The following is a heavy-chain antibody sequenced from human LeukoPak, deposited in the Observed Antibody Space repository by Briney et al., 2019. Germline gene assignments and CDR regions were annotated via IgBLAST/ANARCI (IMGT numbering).Heavy chain of an antibody. Sequence: SETLSLTCTVSGGAISSYYWSWIRQPPGEGLEWIGYIYYSGSTNYNPSLKSRVTISVYTPKNQFSLKLSSVTAADPGVYYCARGVPNIRQRYHFDYRGQGTLVTVSS. V-gene: IGHV4-59*01. D-gene: IGHD3-9*01. J-gene: IGHJ4*02. CDR1: GGAISSYY. CDR3: ARGVPNIRQRYHFDY. CDR2: IYYSGST.